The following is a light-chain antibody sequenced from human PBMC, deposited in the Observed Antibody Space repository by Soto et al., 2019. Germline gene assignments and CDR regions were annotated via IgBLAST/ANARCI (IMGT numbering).Light chain of an antibody. CDR2: AAS. Sequence: DIQMTQSPSSLSASVGDRVSITCRSSQNISNYLHWYQQRPGKAPKLLIYAASNLRSGVPSRFSGSGSGTDFPLTISSLQSEDFATYYCQQSYSIPRLTFGHGTRVEIK. J-gene: IGKJ3*01. V-gene: IGKV1-39*01. CDR3: QQSYSIPRLT. CDR1: QNISNY.